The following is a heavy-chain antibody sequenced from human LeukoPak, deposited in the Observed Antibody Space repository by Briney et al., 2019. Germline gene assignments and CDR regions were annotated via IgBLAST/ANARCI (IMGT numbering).Heavy chain of an antibody. D-gene: IGHD3-10*01. CDR1: GGSISSGGYY. Sequence: SETLSLTCTVSGGSISSGGYYWSWIRQHPGKGLEWIGYIFYSGTTYYNPSLKSRVTISVDTSKNHFSLKLNSVTAADTAVYYCAREKITMVRGADWGQGTLVTVSS. CDR2: IFYSGTT. J-gene: IGHJ4*02. V-gene: IGHV4-31*03. CDR3: AREKITMVRGAD.